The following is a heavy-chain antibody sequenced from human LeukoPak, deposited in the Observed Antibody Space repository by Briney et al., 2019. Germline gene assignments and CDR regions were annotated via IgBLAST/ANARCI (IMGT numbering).Heavy chain of an antibody. CDR1: GFTFSDYY. D-gene: IGHD3-10*01. Sequence: GGSLRLSCAASGFTFSDYYMSWIREAPGRGLEWVSYISSSGSTIYYADSVKGRFTISRDNAKNSLYLQMNSLRAEDTAVYYCARDARYGSGSYYNGPNWFDPWGQGTLVTVSS. CDR2: ISSSGSTI. J-gene: IGHJ5*02. V-gene: IGHV3-11*04. CDR3: ARDARYGSGSYYNGPNWFDP.